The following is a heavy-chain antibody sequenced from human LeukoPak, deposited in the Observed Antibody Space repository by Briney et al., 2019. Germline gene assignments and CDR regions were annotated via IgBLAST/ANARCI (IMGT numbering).Heavy chain of an antibody. Sequence: PSETLSLTCTVSGGSISSYYWSWIRQPAGKGLEWIGRIYTSGSTNYNPSLKSRVTMSVDTSKNQFSLKLSSVTAADTAVYYCARARYYGSGSYSNWFDPWGRGTLVTVSS. D-gene: IGHD3-10*01. CDR3: ARARYYGSGSYSNWFDP. J-gene: IGHJ5*02. V-gene: IGHV4-4*07. CDR1: GGSISSYY. CDR2: IYTSGST.